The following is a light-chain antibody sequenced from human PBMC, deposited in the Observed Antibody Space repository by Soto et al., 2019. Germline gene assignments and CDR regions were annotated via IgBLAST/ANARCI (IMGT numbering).Light chain of an antibody. CDR2: MND. J-gene: IGLJ1*01. CDR1: TSNILRNY. Sequence: QSVLTQPPSASGNPGQRLTISCSGSTSNILRNYVYWYRQLPGTAPRLLISMNDQRPSGVPDRFSGSKSCTSASLAISGLRSEDEADYYCASWDDSLSGYVFGTGTKLTVL. V-gene: IGLV1-47*01. CDR3: ASWDDSLSGYV.